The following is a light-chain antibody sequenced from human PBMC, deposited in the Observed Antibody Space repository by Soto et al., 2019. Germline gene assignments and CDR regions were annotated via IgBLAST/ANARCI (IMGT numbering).Light chain of an antibody. CDR1: SGHSSYA. CDR3: QTWGTGIHVV. J-gene: IGLJ2*01. Sequence: QPVLTQSPSASASLGASVKLTCALSSGHSSYAIAWHQQQPEKGPRYLMKLDSDGSHTKGDAIPDRFSGSSSGAERYLTISRLQSEDEGDYYCQTWGTGIHVVFGGGTKLTVL. CDR2: LDSDGSH. V-gene: IGLV4-69*01.